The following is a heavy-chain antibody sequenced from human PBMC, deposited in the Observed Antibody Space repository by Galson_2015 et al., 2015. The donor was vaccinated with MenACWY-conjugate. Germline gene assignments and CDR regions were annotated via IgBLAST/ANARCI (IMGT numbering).Heavy chain of an antibody. CDR2: INQDGSET. V-gene: IGHV3-7*01. J-gene: IGHJ4*02. Sequence: SLRLSCAASGFAFSNYWMSWVRQAPGQGLEWVANINQDGSETYYVDSVKGRFTISRDNAKNSVYLQLNSLKVEDTAVFYCARGPFVAVADWGQGTLVTVSS. CDR3: ARGPFVAVAD. CDR1: GFAFSNYW. D-gene: IGHD2-15*01.